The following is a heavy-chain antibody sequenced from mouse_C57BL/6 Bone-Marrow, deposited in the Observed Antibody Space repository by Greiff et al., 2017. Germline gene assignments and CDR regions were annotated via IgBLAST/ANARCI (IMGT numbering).Heavy chain of an antibody. CDR2: INPSNGRT. D-gene: IGHD2-14*01. V-gene: IGHV1S81*02. CDR1: GYTFTSYW. CDR3: AYYRYFDY. Sequence: VQLQQPGAELVKPGASVTLSCKASGYTFTSYWMHWVKQRPGQGLEWIGEINPSNGRTNYNEKFKSKATLTVDKSSSTAYMQLSSLTSEDSAVYYCAYYRYFDYWGQGTTLTVSS. J-gene: IGHJ2*01.